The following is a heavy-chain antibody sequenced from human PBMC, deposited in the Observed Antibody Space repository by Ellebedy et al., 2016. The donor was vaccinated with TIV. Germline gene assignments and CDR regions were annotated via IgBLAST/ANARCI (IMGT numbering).Heavy chain of an antibody. J-gene: IGHJ5*02. V-gene: IGHV4-31*03. Sequence: MPSETLSLTCTVSGGSISSGAYYWNWIRQHPGKGQEWIGYIYYSGTTYYNPSLKSRLILSVDTSKNQFSLRLSSVTAADTAVYYCARALSMIRGGGFDPWGQGTLVTVSS. CDR2: IYYSGTT. CDR1: GGSISSGAYY. CDR3: ARALSMIRGGGFDP. D-gene: IGHD3-10*01.